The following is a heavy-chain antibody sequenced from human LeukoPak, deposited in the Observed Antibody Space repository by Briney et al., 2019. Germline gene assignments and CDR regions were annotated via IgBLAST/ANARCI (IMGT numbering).Heavy chain of an antibody. CDR3: ARDSGVGPCLFCSGFDI. Sequence: GRSLRLSCAASGFTFSSYAMHWVRQAPGKGLEWVSSISTSSSYIYYADSVKGRFTISRDNAKNSLSLQINSLRAEDTAVYYCARDSGVGPCLFCSGFDIWGQGTMVTVSS. V-gene: IGHV3-21*01. CDR1: GFTFSSYA. D-gene: IGHD2-15*01. J-gene: IGHJ3*02. CDR2: ISTSSSYI.